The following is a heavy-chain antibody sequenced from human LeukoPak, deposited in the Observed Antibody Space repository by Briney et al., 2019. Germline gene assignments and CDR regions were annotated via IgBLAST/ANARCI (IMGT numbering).Heavy chain of an antibody. J-gene: IGHJ6*03. CDR3: AKEYAGSHYYFYYMDV. Sequence: GGSLRLSCAASGFTFSSYWMSWVRQAPGKGPEWVASIKQDGSAKYYVDSVKSRFTISRDNAKNSLYLQMSSLRAEDTAVYYCAKEYAGSHYYFYYMDVWGKGTTVTVSS. V-gene: IGHV3-7*01. CDR2: IKQDGSAK. CDR1: GFTFSSYW.